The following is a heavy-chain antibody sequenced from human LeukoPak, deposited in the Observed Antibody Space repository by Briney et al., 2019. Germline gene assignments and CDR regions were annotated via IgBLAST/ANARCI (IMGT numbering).Heavy chain of an antibody. V-gene: IGHV3-23*01. CDR2: ISGSGSST. Sequence: QTGGSLRLSCAASGFTFSSYAMSWVRQAPGKGLEWVSAISGSGSSTYYADSVKGRFTICRDNAKNSLYLQMNSLRAEDTAVYYCASSIAVAAENWFDPWGQGTLVTVSS. D-gene: IGHD6-19*01. J-gene: IGHJ5*02. CDR3: ASSIAVAAENWFDP. CDR1: GFTFSSYA.